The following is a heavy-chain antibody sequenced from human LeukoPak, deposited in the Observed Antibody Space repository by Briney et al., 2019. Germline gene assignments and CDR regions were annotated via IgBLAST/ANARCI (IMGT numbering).Heavy chain of an antibody. CDR1: GYTFTSYG. D-gene: IGHD6-19*01. CDR3: ARELGTAVAGRGDY. V-gene: IGHV1-18*01. CDR2: ISAYNGNT. Sequence: ASVKVSCKASGYTFTSYGISWMRQAPGQGLEWMGWISAYNGNTNYTQKLQGRVTMTTDTSTSTAYMELRSLRSDDTAVYYCARELGTAVAGRGDYWGQGTLVTVSS. J-gene: IGHJ4*02.